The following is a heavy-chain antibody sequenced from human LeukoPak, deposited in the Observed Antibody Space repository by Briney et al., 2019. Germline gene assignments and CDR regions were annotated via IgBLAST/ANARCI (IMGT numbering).Heavy chain of an antibody. CDR1: GFTFNNFA. D-gene: IGHD6-19*01. V-gene: IGHV3-23*01. J-gene: IGHJ4*02. CDR3: AKNVKSSGWYSDY. Sequence: GGSPRLSCAASGFTFNNFAMSWVRQAPRERLEWASAISGSGGNTYYADSVKGSFTISRDNSKTTLYLQMNSLRAEDTAVYYCAKNVKSSGWYSDYWGQGTLVTVSS. CDR2: ISGSGGNT.